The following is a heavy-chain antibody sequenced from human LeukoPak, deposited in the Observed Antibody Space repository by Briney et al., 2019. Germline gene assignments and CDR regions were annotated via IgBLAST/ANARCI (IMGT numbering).Heavy chain of an antibody. CDR3: ARRGGYIYLNWFDP. Sequence: SETQSLTCTVSXVSISGCTYYWGAIRQPPWKGRERIGTVSYSGTTYYKSSLKSRVTISVITSKNRFSLYLNSVTAADTAVYYCARRGGYIYLNWFDPWGQGTLVTVSS. J-gene: IGHJ5*01. V-gene: IGHV4-39*01. D-gene: IGHD6-19*01. CDR2: VSYSGTT. CDR1: XVSISGCTYY.